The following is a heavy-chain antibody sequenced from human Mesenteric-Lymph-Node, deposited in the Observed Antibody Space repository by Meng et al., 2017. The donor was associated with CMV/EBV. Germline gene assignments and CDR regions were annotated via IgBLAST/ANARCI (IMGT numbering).Heavy chain of an antibody. V-gene: IGHV3-30*19. D-gene: IGHD3-9*01. J-gene: IGHJ4*02. Sequence: GGSLRLSCAASGFTFKSYDMHWVRQAPGKGLEWVAIISYDGGNKFYADSVKGRFTISRDSSKNTLFLQMNSLRADDTAIYYCGRERTGFYIECWGQGTLVTVSS. CDR2: ISYDGGNK. CDR3: GRERTGFYIEC. CDR1: GFTFKSYD.